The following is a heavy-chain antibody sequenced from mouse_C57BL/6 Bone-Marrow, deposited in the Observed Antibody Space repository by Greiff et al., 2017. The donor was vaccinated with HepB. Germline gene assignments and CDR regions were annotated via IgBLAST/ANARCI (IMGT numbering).Heavy chain of an antibody. Sequence: EVQLVESGGGLVKPGGSLKLSCAASGFTFSSYAMSWVRQTPEKRLEWVATISDGGSYTYYPDNVKGRFTISRDNAKNNLYLQMSHLKSEDTAMYYCAREVHYERLFDYWGQGTTLTVSS. J-gene: IGHJ2*01. CDR3: AREVHYERLFDY. CDR2: ISDGGSYT. V-gene: IGHV5-4*01. D-gene: IGHD1-1*01. CDR1: GFTFSSYA.